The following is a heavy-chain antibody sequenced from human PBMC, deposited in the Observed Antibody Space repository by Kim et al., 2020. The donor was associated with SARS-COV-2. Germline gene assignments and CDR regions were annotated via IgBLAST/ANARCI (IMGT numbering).Heavy chain of an antibody. V-gene: IGHV4-39*01. Sequence: GSTYYNPSLKSRVPISVDTSKNQFSLKLSSVNAADTAVYYCASFYGSGGSWGQGTLVTVSS. J-gene: IGHJ5*02. CDR3: ASFYGSGGS. D-gene: IGHD3-10*01. CDR2: GST.